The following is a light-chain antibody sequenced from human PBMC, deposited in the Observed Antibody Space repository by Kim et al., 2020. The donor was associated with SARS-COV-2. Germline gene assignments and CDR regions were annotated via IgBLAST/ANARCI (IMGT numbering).Light chain of an antibody. CDR2: GNT. CDR3: QSYDTSLSAWV. V-gene: IGLV1-40*01. J-gene: IGLJ3*02. CDR1: SSSIGADYD. Sequence: QSVLTQPPSLSGAPGQRVTISCTGTSSSIGADYDVHWYQQFPGTAPKLLIYGNTNRPSGVPDRFSGSKSGTSASLAITGLQAEDEAVYYCQSYDTSLSAWVFGAGTKVTVL.